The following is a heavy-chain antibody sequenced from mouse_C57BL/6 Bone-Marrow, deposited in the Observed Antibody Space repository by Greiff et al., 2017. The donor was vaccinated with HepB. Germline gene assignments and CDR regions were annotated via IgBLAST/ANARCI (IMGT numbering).Heavy chain of an antibody. CDR3: ARGGIRGDAMYY. J-gene: IGHJ4*01. Sequence: QVQLQQPGAELVKPGASVKLSCKASGYTFTSYWMHWVKQRPGQGLEWIGMIHPNSGSTNYNEKFKSKATLTVDKSSSTAYMQLSSLTSEDSAVYYCARGGIRGDAMYYWGQGTSVTVSS. D-gene: IGHD3-1*01. CDR2: IHPNSGST. CDR1: GYTFTSYW. V-gene: IGHV1-64*01.